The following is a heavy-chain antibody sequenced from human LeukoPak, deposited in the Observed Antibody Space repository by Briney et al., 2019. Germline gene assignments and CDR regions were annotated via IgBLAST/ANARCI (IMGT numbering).Heavy chain of an antibody. D-gene: IGHD2-2*01. CDR2: IIPIFGTA. CDR3: ARGEVVPAAIPFDY. CDR1: GGTFSSYA. Sequence: SVKVSCKASGGTFSSYAINWVRQAPGQGLEWMGGIIPIFGTANYAQKFQGRVTITADESTSTAYMELSSLRSEDTAVYYCARGEVVPAAIPFDYWGQGTLVTVSS. J-gene: IGHJ4*02. V-gene: IGHV1-69*13.